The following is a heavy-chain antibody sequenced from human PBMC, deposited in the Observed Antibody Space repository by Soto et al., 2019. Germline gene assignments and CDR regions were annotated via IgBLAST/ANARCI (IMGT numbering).Heavy chain of an antibody. Sequence: EVQVVESGGGLAQPGGSLRLSCAASEFKFTDYWMHWVRQAPGKGLVWVSRIRGDGNSINYADFVRGRFTISRDNAKNTLYLQMSSLRVEDTAVYYCSRGVRGHYGFAVWGQGTMFTV. J-gene: IGHJ3*01. V-gene: IGHV3-74*01. CDR1: EFKFTDYW. CDR3: SRGVRGHYGFAV. D-gene: IGHD3-10*02. CDR2: IRGDGNSI.